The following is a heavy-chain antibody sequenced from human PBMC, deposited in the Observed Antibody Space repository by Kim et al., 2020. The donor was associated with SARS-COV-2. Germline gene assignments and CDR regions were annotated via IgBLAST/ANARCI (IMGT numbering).Heavy chain of an antibody. CDR1: GGSISSYY. V-gene: IGHV4-59*13. CDR3: ARDFFCSGGSCYSYGMDV. J-gene: IGHJ6*02. D-gene: IGHD2-15*01. Sequence: ETLSLTCTVSGGSISSYYWSWIRQPPGKGLEWIGYIYYSGSTNYNPSLKSRVTISVDTSKNQFSLKLSSVTAADTAVYYCARDFFCSGGSCYSYGMDVWGQGTTVTVSS. CDR2: IYYSGST.